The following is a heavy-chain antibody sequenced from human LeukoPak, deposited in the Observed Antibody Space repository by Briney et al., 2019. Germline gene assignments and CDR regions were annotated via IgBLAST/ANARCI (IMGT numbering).Heavy chain of an antibody. J-gene: IGHJ4*02. CDR3: ARVAKERVGGVYYFDY. CDR2: IGTAGDT. V-gene: IGHV3-13*01. CDR1: GFTFGDYD. Sequence: GGSLRLSCAASGFTFGDYDMHWVRQATGKGLEWVSAIGTAGDTYYTGSVKGRFTISRDNAKNSLYLQMNSLRAGDTAVYYCARVAKERVGGVYYFDYWGQGTLVTVSS. D-gene: IGHD1-1*01.